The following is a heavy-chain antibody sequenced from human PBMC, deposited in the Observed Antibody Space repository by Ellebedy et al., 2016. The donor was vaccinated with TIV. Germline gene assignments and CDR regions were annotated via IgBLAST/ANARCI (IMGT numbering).Heavy chain of an antibody. CDR1: GFTFSSYA. CDR2: ISHTGSRT. D-gene: IGHD3-22*01. V-gene: IGHV3-23*01. CDR3: AKRDYSDSSGFFPLFDV. J-gene: IGHJ4*02. Sequence: GESLKISCAASGFTFSSYAMSWVRQAPGKGLEWVSTISHTGSRTYYADSVEGRFTISRDNSKKTLYLQMNSLRAEDTAIYYCAKRDYSDSSGFFPLFDVWGQGTLVSVSS.